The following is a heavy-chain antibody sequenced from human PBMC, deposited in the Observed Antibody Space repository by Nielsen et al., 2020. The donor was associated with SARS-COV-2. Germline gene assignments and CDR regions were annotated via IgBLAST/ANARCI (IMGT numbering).Heavy chain of an antibody. D-gene: IGHD3-10*01. J-gene: IGHJ6*02. CDR3: ARDQNGVRGVTTRGYYYGMDV. Sequence: GESLKIPCAASGFTFSSYEMNWVRQAPGKGLEWVSYISSSGSTIYYADSVKGRFTISRDNAKNSLYLQMNSLRAEDTAVYYCARDQNGVRGVTTRGYYYGMDVWGQGTTVTVSS. CDR2: ISSSGSTI. CDR1: GFTFSSYE. V-gene: IGHV3-48*03.